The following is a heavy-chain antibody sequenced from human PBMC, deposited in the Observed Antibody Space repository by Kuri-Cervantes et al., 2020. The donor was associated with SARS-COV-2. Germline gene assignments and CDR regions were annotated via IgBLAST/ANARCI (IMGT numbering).Heavy chain of an antibody. CDR3: AKVVSYGYYYYMDV. J-gene: IGHJ6*03. Sequence: LSLTCAASGFTFSSYSMNWVRQAPGKGLEWVSSISSSSSYIYYADSVKGRFTISRDNAKNSLYLQMNSLRAEDTAVYYCAKVVSYGYYYYMDVWGKGTTVTVSS. CDR1: GFTFSSYS. V-gene: IGHV3-21*01. D-gene: IGHD1-26*01. CDR2: ISSSSSYI.